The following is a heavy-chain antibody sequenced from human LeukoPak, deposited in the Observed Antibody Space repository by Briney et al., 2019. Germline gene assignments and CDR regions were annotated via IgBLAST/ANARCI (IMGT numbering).Heavy chain of an antibody. V-gene: IGHV3-30*18. CDR1: GFTFSSYG. CDR2: IAYDGSNK. D-gene: IGHD6-13*01. J-gene: IGHJ4*02. CDR3: AKDPRWAAAGTCEYFDY. Sequence: PGGSLRLSCAASGFTFSSYGMSWVRQAPGKGLEWVAVIAYDGSNKYYADSVKGRFTLSRDNSKNTLYLQMNSLRAEDTAMYYCAKDPRWAAAGTCEYFDYWGQGTLVTVSS.